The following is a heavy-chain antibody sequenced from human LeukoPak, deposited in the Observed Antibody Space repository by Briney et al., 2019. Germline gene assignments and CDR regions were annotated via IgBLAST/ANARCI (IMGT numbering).Heavy chain of an antibody. CDR1: GFTFSSYA. CDR2: ISYDGSNK. Sequence: PGGSLRLSCAASGFTFSSYAMHWVRQAPGKGLEWVAVISYDGSNKYYADSVKGRFTISRDNSKNTLYLQMNSLRAEDTAVYYCARDLGCSSTSCYYDYYGMDVWGQGTTVTVSS. CDR3: ARDLGCSSTSCYYDYYGMDV. J-gene: IGHJ6*02. D-gene: IGHD2-2*01. V-gene: IGHV3-30-3*01.